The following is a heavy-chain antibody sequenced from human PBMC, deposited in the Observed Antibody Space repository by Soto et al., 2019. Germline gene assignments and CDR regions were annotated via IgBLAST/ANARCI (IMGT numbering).Heavy chain of an antibody. CDR3: ARGDTGGSSVFDY. D-gene: IGHD1-26*01. Sequence: SETLSLTCTVSGGSISSSSHYWGWVRQPPGKGLEWIASIKYSGNTYYNTSLKSRVTISVDTSENQLSLKLSSVTAADTAVYYCARGDTGGSSVFDYWGQGTLVTVSS. CDR2: IKYSGNT. V-gene: IGHV4-39*01. J-gene: IGHJ4*02. CDR1: GGSISSSSHY.